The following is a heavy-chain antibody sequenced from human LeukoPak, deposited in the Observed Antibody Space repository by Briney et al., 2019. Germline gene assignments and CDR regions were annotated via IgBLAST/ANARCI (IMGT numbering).Heavy chain of an antibody. D-gene: IGHD2-2*01. CDR2: IYYSGST. CDR3: ARGLSSTRRESDY. J-gene: IGHJ4*02. Sequence: SETLSLTCTVSGDSISSSSSYWGWIRQPPGEGLEWIGSIYYSGSTYYNTSLKSRVTISIDTSKNQFSLRLSSVAAADTAVYFCARGLSSTRRESDYWGQGTLVTVSS. CDR1: GDSISSSSSY. V-gene: IGHV4-39*07.